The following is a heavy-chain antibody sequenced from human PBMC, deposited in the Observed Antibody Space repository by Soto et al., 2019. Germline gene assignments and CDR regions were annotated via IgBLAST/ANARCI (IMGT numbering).Heavy chain of an antibody. CDR1: GFTFSSYG. CDR2: ISYDGSNK. CDR3: AKEGDGGSGWRKIFDY. D-gene: IGHD6-19*01. Sequence: QVQLVESGGGVVQPGRSLRLSCAASGFTFSSYGMHWVRQAPGKGLEWVAVISYDGSNKYYADSVKGRFTISRDNSKNPLYLQMNSLRAEDTAVYYCAKEGDGGSGWRKIFDYWGQGTLVTVSS. J-gene: IGHJ4*02. V-gene: IGHV3-30*18.